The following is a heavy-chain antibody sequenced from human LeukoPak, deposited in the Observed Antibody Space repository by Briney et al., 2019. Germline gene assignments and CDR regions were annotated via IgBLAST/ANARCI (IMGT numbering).Heavy chain of an antibody. CDR1: RFSFSSYA. CDR3: ASAGMYYFDY. V-gene: IGHV3-53*01. Sequence: GGSLRLSCAASRFSFSSYAMSWVRQDPGKGLEWVSVIYSGGSTYYADSVKGRFTISRDNSKNTLYLQMNSLRAEDTAVYYCASAGMYYFDYWGQGTLVTVSS. D-gene: IGHD1-1*01. CDR2: IYSGGST. J-gene: IGHJ4*02.